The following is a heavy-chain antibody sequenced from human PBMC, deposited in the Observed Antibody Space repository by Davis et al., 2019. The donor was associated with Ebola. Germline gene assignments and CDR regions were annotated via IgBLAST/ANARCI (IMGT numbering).Heavy chain of an antibody. Sequence: GGSLRLSCAASGFTFSGSAMHWVRQASGKGLEWVGRIRSKANSYATAYAASVKGRFTISRDDSKNPAYLQMNSLKTEDTAVYYCAKGVTMVRGRFDPWGQGTLVTVSS. D-gene: IGHD3-10*01. CDR1: GFTFSGSA. CDR2: IRSKANSYAT. CDR3: AKGVTMVRGRFDP. J-gene: IGHJ5*02. V-gene: IGHV3-73*01.